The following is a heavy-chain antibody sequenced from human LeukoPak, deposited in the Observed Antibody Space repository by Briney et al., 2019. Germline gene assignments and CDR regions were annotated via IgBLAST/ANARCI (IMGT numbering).Heavy chain of an antibody. Sequence: SQTLSLTCAVSGGSISSGGHSWSWLRQPPGKGLEWIGYIYHSGSTYYNPSLKSRVTISVDRSKNQFSLKLSSVTAADTAVYYCARDSPGVYWYFDLWGRGTLVTVSS. CDR3: ARDSPGVYWYFDL. CDR1: GGSISSGGHS. CDR2: IYHSGST. D-gene: IGHD3-10*01. J-gene: IGHJ2*01. V-gene: IGHV4-30-2*01.